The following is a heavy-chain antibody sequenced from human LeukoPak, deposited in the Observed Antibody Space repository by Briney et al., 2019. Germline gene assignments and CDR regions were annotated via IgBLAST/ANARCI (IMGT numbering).Heavy chain of an antibody. CDR3: ARPLKPNSSGYYSN. Sequence: GESLKISCKGSGYPFDSYWIAWVRQMPGKGLEWMGIIYPGDSDTRYNPSFHGHVSISADRSTTTAYLHRYSLKASDTAIYYCARPLKPNSSGYYSNWGQGTLVTVSS. D-gene: IGHD3-22*01. CDR2: IYPGDSDT. V-gene: IGHV5-51*01. CDR1: GYPFDSYW. J-gene: IGHJ4*02.